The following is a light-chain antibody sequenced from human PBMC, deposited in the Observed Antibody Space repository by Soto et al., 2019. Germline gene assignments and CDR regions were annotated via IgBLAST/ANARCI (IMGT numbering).Light chain of an antibody. J-gene: IGKJ4*01. Sequence: EIVLIQSPATLSLSPGERATLSCRASQSVGSYLAWYQHKPGQAPRLLISDASNRATGIPARFSCSGSETDFTLTISSLEPEDSAVYYCQQRSNWPSLTFGGGTKVEIK. V-gene: IGKV3-11*01. CDR1: QSVGSY. CDR2: DAS. CDR3: QQRSNWPSLT.